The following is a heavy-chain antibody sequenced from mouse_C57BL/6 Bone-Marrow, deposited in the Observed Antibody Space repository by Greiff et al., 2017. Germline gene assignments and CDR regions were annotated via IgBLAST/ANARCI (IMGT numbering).Heavy chain of an antibody. CDR2: IYPRSGNT. J-gene: IGHJ4*01. CDR3: AREGYYYAMDY. V-gene: IGHV1-81*01. CDR1: GFTFTSYG. Sequence: QVQLQQSGAELARPGASVKLSCKASGFTFTSYGISWVKQRTGQGLEWIGEIYPRSGNTYYNEKFKGKATLTANKSSSTAYMELRSLTSEDSAVYFCAREGYYYAMDYWGQGTSVTVSA. D-gene: IGHD2-2*01.